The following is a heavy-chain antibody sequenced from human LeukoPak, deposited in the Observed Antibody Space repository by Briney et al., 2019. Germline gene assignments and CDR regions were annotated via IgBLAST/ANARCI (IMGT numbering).Heavy chain of an antibody. CDR3: ARDDYGVFDAFDV. J-gene: IGHJ3*01. CDR1: GGSISSHF. CDR2: IYNSGST. Sequence: PSETLSLTCTVSGGSISSHFWSWIRQPPGKGLEWSGYIYNSGSTNYNPSLKSRVTISLDTSKNQFSLKLTSVTAADTAVYFCARDDYGVFDAFDVWGQGTLVTVSS. D-gene: IGHD4-17*01. V-gene: IGHV4-4*08.